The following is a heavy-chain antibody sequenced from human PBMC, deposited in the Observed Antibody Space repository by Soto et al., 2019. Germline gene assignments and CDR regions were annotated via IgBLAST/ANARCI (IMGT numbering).Heavy chain of an antibody. CDR3: ASGSPHGDYAPYFDY. D-gene: IGHD4-17*01. V-gene: IGHV1-2*04. J-gene: IGHJ4*02. Sequence: GASVKVSCKASGHTVTGDYMHWVPQAPGQGLEWMRGINPNSAGTNYAKKFQGWVTLTRDTSISTAYIQLSRLSSDATAVYYCASGSPHGDYAPYFDYRRQGTLVTVSS. CDR1: GHTVTGDY. CDR2: INPNSAGT.